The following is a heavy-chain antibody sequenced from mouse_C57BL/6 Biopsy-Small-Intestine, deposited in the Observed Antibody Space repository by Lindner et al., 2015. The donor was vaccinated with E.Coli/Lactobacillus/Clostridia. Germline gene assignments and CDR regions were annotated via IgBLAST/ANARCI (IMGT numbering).Heavy chain of an antibody. CDR1: GYAFTNYL. D-gene: IGHD1-1*01. J-gene: IGHJ2*01. Sequence: VQLQESGAELVRPGTSVKVSCKASGYAFTNYLIEWVKQRPGQGLEWIGVINPGSGGTNYNEKLKGKATLTADKSSSTAYMQLSSLTSEDSAVYFCARSDYGYFDYWGQGTTLTVSS. V-gene: IGHV1-54*01. CDR2: INPGSGGT. CDR3: ARSDYGYFDY.